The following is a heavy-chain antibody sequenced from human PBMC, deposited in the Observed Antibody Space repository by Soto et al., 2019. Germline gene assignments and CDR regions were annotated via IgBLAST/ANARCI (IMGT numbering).Heavy chain of an antibody. J-gene: IGHJ6*02. D-gene: IGHD2-2*01. CDR3: AKVLPAAPYYYYYGMDV. Sequence: PGESLKISCAASGFTFSSYAMSWVRQAPGKGLEWVSAISGSGGSTYYADSVKGRFTISRDNSKNTLYLQMNSLRAEDTAVYYCAKVLPAAPYYYYYGMDVWGQGTTVTVS. CDR2: ISGSGGST. V-gene: IGHV3-23*01. CDR1: GFTFSSYA.